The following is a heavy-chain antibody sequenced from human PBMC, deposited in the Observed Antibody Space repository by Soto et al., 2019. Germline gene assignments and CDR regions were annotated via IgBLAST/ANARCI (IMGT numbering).Heavy chain of an antibody. CDR3: ARAALKGFDS. J-gene: IGHJ5*01. V-gene: IGHV3-7*01. D-gene: IGHD2-8*01. CDR1: GFIFSTYW. Sequence: EVQLVESGGGLVQPGGSLRLSCAASGFIFSTYWMSWVRQAPGKGLEWVANIKHDGRETYYADSVKGRFTISRDSAKNSLYLQMNSLRAEDAAVYYCARAALKGFDSWGQGTLVSVSS. CDR2: IKHDGRET.